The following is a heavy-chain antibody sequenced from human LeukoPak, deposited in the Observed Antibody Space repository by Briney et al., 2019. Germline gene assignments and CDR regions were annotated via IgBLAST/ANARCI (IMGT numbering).Heavy chain of an antibody. CDR3: ARQRGYNYGLFDY. J-gene: IGHJ4*02. CDR2: IYYSGAT. D-gene: IGHD5-18*01. Sequence: SETLSLTCTVSGGSISSSNCTSSYYWGWIRQPPGKGLEWIGSIYYSGATYYNPSLKSRVTVSVDTSKNQFSLKLSSVTAADTAVYYCARQRGYNYGLFDYWGQGTLVTVSS. V-gene: IGHV4-39*01. CDR1: GGSISSSNCTSSYY.